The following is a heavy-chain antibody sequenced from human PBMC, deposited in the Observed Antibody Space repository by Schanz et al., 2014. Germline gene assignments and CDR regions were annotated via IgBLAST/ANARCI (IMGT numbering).Heavy chain of an antibody. V-gene: IGHV3-30*04. CDR2: SSYDVSIK. J-gene: IGHJ4*02. Sequence: QVQLVESGGGVVQPGRSLRLSCAASGFTFSSYAMRWVRQAPGKGLEWVALSSYDVSIKDYSDSVKGRFTISRDNSKDTLYLQMNSLTAEDTAVYYCATENWWTVEKWGQGTLVTVSS. CDR3: ATENWWTVEK. CDR1: GFTFSSYA. D-gene: IGHD2-15*01.